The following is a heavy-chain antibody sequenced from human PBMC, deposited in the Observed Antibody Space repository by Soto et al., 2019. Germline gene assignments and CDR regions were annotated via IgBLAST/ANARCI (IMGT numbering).Heavy chain of an antibody. V-gene: IGHV3-48*01. J-gene: IGHJ6*03. D-gene: IGHD3-3*01. CDR1: GFTFGSYS. CDR3: ARLLSGYFYYYYYYMDV. Sequence: GSLRLSCAASGFTFGSYSMNWVRQAPGKGLEWVSYISSSSSTIYYADSVKGRFTISRDNAKNSLYLQMNSLRAEDTAVYYCARLLSGYFYYYYYYMDVWGKGTTVTVS. CDR2: ISSSSSTI.